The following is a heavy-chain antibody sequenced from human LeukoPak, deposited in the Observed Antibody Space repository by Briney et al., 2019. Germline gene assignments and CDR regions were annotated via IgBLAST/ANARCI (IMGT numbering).Heavy chain of an antibody. V-gene: IGHV3-74*01. CDR2: IHSDGTTT. J-gene: IGHJ4*02. CDR3: ARDHGYGGRFDFDY. Sequence: PGGSLRLSCAASGFTLSSYWMHWVRQAPGKGLVWVSRIHSDGTTTSYADSVKGRFTISRDNAKNTLYLQMNSLRAEDTAVYYCARDHGYGGRFDFDYWGQGTLVTVSS. CDR1: GFTLSSYW. D-gene: IGHD4-23*01.